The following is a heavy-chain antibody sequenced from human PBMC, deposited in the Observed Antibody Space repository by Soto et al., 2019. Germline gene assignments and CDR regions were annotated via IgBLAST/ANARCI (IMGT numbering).Heavy chain of an antibody. CDR2: ISYDGSNK. V-gene: IGHV3-30-3*01. D-gene: IGHD2-2*01. J-gene: IGHJ6*02. CDR1: GFTFSSYA. CDR3: ARDGGDIVVVPAGGMDV. Sequence: QVQLAESGGGVVQPGRSLRLSCAASGFTFSSYAMHWVRQAPGKGLEWVAVISYDGSNKYYADSVKGRFTISRDNSKNTLYLQMNSLRAEDTAVYYCARDGGDIVVVPAGGMDVWGQGTTVTVSS.